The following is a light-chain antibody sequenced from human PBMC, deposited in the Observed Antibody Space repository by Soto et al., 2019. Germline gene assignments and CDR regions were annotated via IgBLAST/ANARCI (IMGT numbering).Light chain of an antibody. J-gene: IGKJ1*01. CDR3: QQYNSYTWT. CDR1: QSISSW. CDR2: DAS. Sequence: DIQLTQSPFTLSASVGDGVTITCRASQSISSWLAWNQQKPGKAPKLLIYDASSLESGVPSRFSGSGSGTEFTLTISSLQPDDFATYYCQQYNSYTWTFGQGTKVDI. V-gene: IGKV1-5*01.